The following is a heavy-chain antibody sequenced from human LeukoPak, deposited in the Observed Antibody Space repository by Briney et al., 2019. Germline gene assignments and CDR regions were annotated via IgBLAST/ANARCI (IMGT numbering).Heavy chain of an antibody. Sequence: GGSLRLSCEASGFIFSSYVMGWVRQAPGKGLEWVSRISVGGGDTFTADSVKGRFTITRENSKNTLCLQMMGLRVEDTAIYYCAKLNLGEMAYFDSWGQGILVTVSS. J-gene: IGHJ4*02. CDR2: ISVGGGDT. CDR1: GFIFSSYV. V-gene: IGHV3-23*01. CDR3: AKLNLGEMAYFDS. D-gene: IGHD2-21*01.